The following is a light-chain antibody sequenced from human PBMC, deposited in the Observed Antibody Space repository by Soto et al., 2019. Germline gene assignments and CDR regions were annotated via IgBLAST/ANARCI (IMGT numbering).Light chain of an antibody. CDR3: QQSYSTPRT. CDR1: QSISRY. J-gene: IGKJ3*01. CDR2: AAS. V-gene: IGKV1-39*01. Sequence: DIPMTQSPSSLSASVGDRVTITCRASQSISRYLNWYQQKPGKAPKLLFYAASSLQSGVPSRFTGSRSGTDFTLTISSLQPEDFATYYCQQSYSTPRTFGPGTKVDIK.